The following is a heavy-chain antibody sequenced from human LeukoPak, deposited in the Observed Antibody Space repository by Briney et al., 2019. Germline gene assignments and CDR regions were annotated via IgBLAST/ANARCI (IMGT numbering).Heavy chain of an antibody. CDR2: ISYDGSNK. Sequence: GGSLRLSCAASGFTFSSYAMHWVRQAPGKGLEWVAVISYDGSNKYYADSVKGRFTISRDNSKNTLYLQMNSLRAEDTAVYYCAKDFDYGSGSPINWGQGTLVTVSS. CDR3: AKDFDYGSGSPIN. D-gene: IGHD3-10*01. CDR1: GFTFSSYA. V-gene: IGHV3-30*04. J-gene: IGHJ4*02.